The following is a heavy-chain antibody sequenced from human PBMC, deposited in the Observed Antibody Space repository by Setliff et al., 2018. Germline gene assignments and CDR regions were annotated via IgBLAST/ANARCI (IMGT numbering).Heavy chain of an antibody. CDR1: GFTFSSFR. D-gene: IGHD2-15*01. CDR2: IGDDGGNK. V-gene: IGHV3-33*08. J-gene: IGHJ4*02. Sequence: GGSLRLSCAASGFTFSSFRMHWVRQAPGKGLEWVAVIGDDGGNKYYADSVKGRFTISRDNSKNTLYLQMNSLRPEDTAVYYCARTCSGSGCYAGLESWGQGTPVTVSS. CDR3: ARTCSGSGCYAGLES.